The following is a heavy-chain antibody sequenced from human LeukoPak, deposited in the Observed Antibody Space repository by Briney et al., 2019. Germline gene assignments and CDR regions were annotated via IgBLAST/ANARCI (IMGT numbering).Heavy chain of an antibody. Sequence: ASVKVSCKVSGYTLTELPMHWVRQAPGKGLEWMGGFDPEDGETIYAQKFQGRVTMTEDTSTDTAYMELSSLRSEDTAVYYCATDQGEGTRLFDYWGQGTLVTVSS. D-gene: IGHD2-2*01. V-gene: IGHV1-24*01. CDR3: ATDQGEGTRLFDY. J-gene: IGHJ4*02. CDR2: FDPEDGET. CDR1: GYTLTELP.